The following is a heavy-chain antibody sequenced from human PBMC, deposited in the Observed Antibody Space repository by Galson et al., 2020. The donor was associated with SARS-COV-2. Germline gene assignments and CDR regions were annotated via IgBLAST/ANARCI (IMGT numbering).Heavy chain of an antibody. J-gene: IGHJ4*02. Sequence: GESLKISCAASGFTFSSYAMSWVRQAPGKGLEWVSAISGSGGSTYYADSVKGRFTISRDNSKNTLYLQMNSLRAEDTAVYYCQVTVGQWLVAMRREQDYWGQGTLVTVSS. D-gene: IGHD6-19*01. CDR1: GFTFSSYA. CDR3: QVTVGQWLVAMRREQDY. CDR2: ISGSGGST. V-gene: IGHV3-23*01.